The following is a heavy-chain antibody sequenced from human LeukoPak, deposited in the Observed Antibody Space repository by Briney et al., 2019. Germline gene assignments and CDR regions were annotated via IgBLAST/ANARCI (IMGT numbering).Heavy chain of an antibody. D-gene: IGHD1-7*01. CDR1: GFTFSNYG. CDR2: IWYDGSNK. Sequence: GRSLRLSCAASGFTFSNYGMHWLRQAPGKGLEWVAVIWYDGSNKHYADSVKGRFTICRDNSKNMLYLQMNSLRAEDTAVYYCARGGNNWNYRAYFDYWGQGTLVTVSS. J-gene: IGHJ4*02. CDR3: ARGGNNWNYRAYFDY. V-gene: IGHV3-33*01.